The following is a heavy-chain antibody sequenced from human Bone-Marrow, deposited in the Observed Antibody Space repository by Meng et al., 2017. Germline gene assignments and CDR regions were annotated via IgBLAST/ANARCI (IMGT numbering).Heavy chain of an antibody. D-gene: IGHD1-26*01. CDR3: AGGIVGALY. CDR2: IYYSGST. CDR1: GGSISSSSYY. Sequence: SETLSLTCTVSGGSISSSSYYWGWIRQPPGKGLEWIGSIYYSGSTYYNPSLKSRVTISVDTSKNQFSLKLSSVTATDTAVYYCAGGIVGALYWGQGTVVTVSS. V-gene: IGHV4-39*07. J-gene: IGHJ4*02.